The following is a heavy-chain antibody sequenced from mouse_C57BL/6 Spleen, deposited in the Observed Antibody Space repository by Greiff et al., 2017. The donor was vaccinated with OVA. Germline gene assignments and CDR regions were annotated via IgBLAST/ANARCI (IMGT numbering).Heavy chain of an antibody. J-gene: IGHJ4*01. CDR2: ISYDGSN. CDR1: GYSITSGYY. Sequence: EVKLQESGPGLVKPSQSLSLTCSVTGYSITSGYYWNWIRQFPGNKLEWMGYISYDGSNNYNPSLKNRIAITLDTSKNQFFLKLNSVTTEDTATYYCARGVAPYAMDYWGQGTSVTVSS. V-gene: IGHV3-6*01. CDR3: ARGVAPYAMDY. D-gene: IGHD1-1*02.